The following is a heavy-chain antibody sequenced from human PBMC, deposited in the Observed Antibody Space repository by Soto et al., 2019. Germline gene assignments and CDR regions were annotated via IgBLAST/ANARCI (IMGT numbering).Heavy chain of an antibody. CDR2: IYYSGGT. V-gene: IGHV4-39*01. CDR1: GGSISSSSYY. CDR3: ARLGATVTTSSFDY. D-gene: IGHD4-17*01. Sequence: QLQLQESGPGLVKPSETLSLTCTVSGGSISSSSYYWGWIRQPPWKGLEWIGSIYYSGGTYYNPSLKSRVTISVDTSKNQFSLKLSSVTAADTAVYSCARLGATVTTSSFDYWGQGTLVTVSS. J-gene: IGHJ4*02.